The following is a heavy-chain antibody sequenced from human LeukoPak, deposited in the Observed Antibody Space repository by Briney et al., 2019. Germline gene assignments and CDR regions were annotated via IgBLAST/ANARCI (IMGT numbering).Heavy chain of an antibody. CDR1: GFTFSNAW. Sequence: PGGSLRLSCAASGFTFSNAWMNWVRQAPGKGLEWVASINQDGTKEYYVDSVKGRFTISRDNAKNSLYLQMNSLRAEDTAIYYCVRDLGTLLYWGQGTLVTVSS. J-gene: IGHJ4*02. CDR3: VRDLGTLLY. V-gene: IGHV3-7*01. CDR2: INQDGTKE. D-gene: IGHD1-1*01.